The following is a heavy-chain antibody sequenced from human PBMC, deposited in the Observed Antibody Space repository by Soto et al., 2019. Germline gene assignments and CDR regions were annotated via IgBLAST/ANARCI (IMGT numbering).Heavy chain of an antibody. CDR2: ISAYNGNT. CDR3: AIEKWPPGAFDI. Sequence: ASVKFSCKASGYTFTSYGISWVRQAPGQGLEWMGWISAYNGNTNYAQKLQGRVTMTTDTSTSTAYMELRSLRSDDTAVYYCAIEKWPPGAFDIWGQGTMVTVSS. J-gene: IGHJ3*02. D-gene: IGHD5-12*01. V-gene: IGHV1-18*01. CDR1: GYTFTSYG.